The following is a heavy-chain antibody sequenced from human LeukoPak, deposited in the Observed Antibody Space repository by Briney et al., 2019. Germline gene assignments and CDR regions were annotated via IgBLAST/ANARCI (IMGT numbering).Heavy chain of an antibody. V-gene: IGHV3-74*03. CDR2: INSDGSNT. J-gene: IGHJ4*02. CDR3: ARLADYNSGWFTDY. CDR1: GFTVSSNY. Sequence: GGSLRLSCAASGFTVSSNYMSWVRQAPGKGLEWVSRINSDGSNTKYADSVKGRLTISRDNAKNTLYLQLDSLRAEDTAVYYCARLADYNSGWFTDYWGQGTLVTVSS. D-gene: IGHD6-19*01.